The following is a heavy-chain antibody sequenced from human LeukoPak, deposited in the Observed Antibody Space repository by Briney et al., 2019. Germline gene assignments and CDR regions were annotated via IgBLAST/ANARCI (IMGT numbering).Heavy chain of an antibody. Sequence: GGSLRLSCAASGFNVSNNYMSWVRQAPGKGLEWVSVIYSGGSTYYADSVKGRFTISRHNSKNMLYLQMNSLRAEDTAVYYCARGVQSDPWGQGTLVTVSS. J-gene: IGHJ5*02. V-gene: IGHV3-53*04. CDR1: GFNVSNNY. CDR2: IYSGGST. CDR3: ARGVQSDP.